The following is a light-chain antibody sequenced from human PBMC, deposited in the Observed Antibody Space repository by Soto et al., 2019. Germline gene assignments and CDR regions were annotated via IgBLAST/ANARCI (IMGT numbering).Light chain of an antibody. J-gene: IGKJ4*01. CDR2: GSS. Sequence: EIVMTQSPATLSVSPGERATLSCSASQSVSSNLAWYQQKPGQAPRLLIYGSSTRATGIPARFSGSGSGTEFTLTIRRLPSDGFAVYSCQQNNHEPPIAFGVGRTVEIK. CDR3: QQNNHEPPIA. V-gene: IGKV3-15*01. CDR1: QSVSSN.